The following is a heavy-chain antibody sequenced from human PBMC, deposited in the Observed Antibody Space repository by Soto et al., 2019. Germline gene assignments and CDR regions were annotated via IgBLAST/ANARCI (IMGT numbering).Heavy chain of an antibody. J-gene: IGHJ6*02. CDR3: TWDGGYSYGMDV. CDR1: GFTFSDHY. D-gene: IGHD2-21*02. Sequence: EVQMVESGGGLVQPGGSLRLSCAASGFTFSDHYMDWVRQAPGKGLEWIGRSGTKAKGYTTQYAASVKDRFSISRDESTKSKNLQMNSLKTEDTAGYYCTWDGGYSYGMDVWGQGTTVTVSS. V-gene: IGHV3-72*01. CDR2: SGTKAKGYTT.